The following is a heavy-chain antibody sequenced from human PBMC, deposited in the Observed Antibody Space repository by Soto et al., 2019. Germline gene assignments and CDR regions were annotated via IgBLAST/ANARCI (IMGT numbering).Heavy chain of an antibody. CDR1: GGSFSGYY. CDR2: INHSGST. CDR3: ARSSSGTTVTTNY. V-gene: IGHV4-34*01. Sequence: PSETLSLTCAVYGGSFSGYYWSWIRQPPGKGLEWIGEINHSGSTNYNPSLKSRVAISVDTSKNQFSLKLSSVTAADTAVYYCARSSSGTTVTTNYWGQGTLVTVSS. J-gene: IGHJ4*02. D-gene: IGHD4-17*01.